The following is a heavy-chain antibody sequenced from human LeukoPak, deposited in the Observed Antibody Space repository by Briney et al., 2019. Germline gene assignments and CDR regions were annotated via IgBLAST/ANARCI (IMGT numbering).Heavy chain of an antibody. J-gene: IGHJ4*02. D-gene: IGHD5-18*01. CDR2: INHSGST. CDR1: GGSFSGYY. CDR3: ARQGYSYGWYYFDY. Sequence: SETLPLTCAVYGGSFSGYYWSWIRQPPGKGLEWIGEINHSGSTNYNPSLKSRVTISVDTSKNQFSLKLSSVTAADTAVYYCARQGYSYGWYYFDYWGQGTLVTVSS. V-gene: IGHV4-34*01.